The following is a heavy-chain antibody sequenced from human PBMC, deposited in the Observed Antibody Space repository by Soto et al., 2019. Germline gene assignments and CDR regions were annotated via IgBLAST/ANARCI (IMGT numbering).Heavy chain of an antibody. J-gene: IGHJ4*02. V-gene: IGHV1-69*02. D-gene: IGHD4-17*01. CDR1: GGTFSSYT. CDR2: IIPILGIA. Sequence: QVQLVQSGAEVKKPGSSVKVSCKASGGTFSSYTISWVRQAPGQGLEWMGRIIPILGIANSEQKFQGRVTITADKSTSTAYMELSSLRSEDTAVYYCARTTTVSTLGFFDYWGQGTLVTVSS. CDR3: ARTTTVSTLGFFDY.